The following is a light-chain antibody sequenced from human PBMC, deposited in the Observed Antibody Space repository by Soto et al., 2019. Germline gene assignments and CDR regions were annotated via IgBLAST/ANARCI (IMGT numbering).Light chain of an antibody. V-gene: IGKV3-20*01. CDR2: GAS. J-gene: IGKJ1*01. CDR3: QQYGSSPLP. Sequence: EIVLTQSPGTLSLSPGERATLSCRASQSVSSSYLAWYQQKPGQAPRLLIYGASSRATGIADRFSGSGSGTDFTLTISRLEPEDVAVYYCQQYGSSPLPFGQGTKVEIK. CDR1: QSVSSSY.